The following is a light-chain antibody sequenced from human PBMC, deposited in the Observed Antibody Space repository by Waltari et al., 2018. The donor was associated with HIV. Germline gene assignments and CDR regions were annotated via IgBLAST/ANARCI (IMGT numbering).Light chain of an antibody. Sequence: SYVLTQPPSVSVAPGQTAGITCGGDNIGSTSVHWYQQKPGQAPVLLVYGDADRPEGIPERFSGSNSENTATLTIGRVEAGDEADYYCQVWDSGSAHVVFGGGTNLAVL. CDR3: QVWDSGSAHVV. CDR1: NIGSTS. CDR2: GDA. V-gene: IGLV3-21*02. J-gene: IGLJ2*01.